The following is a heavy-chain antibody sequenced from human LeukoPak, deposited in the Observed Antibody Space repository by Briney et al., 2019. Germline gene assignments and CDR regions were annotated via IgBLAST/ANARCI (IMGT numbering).Heavy chain of an antibody. V-gene: IGHV2-5*01. CDR3: AHSQNDYYDNNGYLRGGFDY. D-gene: IGHD3-22*01. J-gene: IGHJ4*02. CDR1: GFSLSTSGVG. CDR2: IYWNDDK. Sequence: SGPTLVNPTQTLTLTCTFSGFSLSTSGVGVAWIRQPPGKALEWLALIYWNDDKRYSPSLKSRLTITKDTSKNQVVLTMTNMDPVDTATYYCAHSQNDYYDNNGYLRGGFDYWGQGTLVTVSS.